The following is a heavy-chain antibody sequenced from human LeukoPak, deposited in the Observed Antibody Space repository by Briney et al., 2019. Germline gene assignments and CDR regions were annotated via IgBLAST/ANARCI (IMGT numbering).Heavy chain of an antibody. CDR1: GFTFSTGD. CDR3: AQGSWGDD. CDR2: ITGGGDNT. Sequence: GGSLRLSCAASGFTFSTGDMTWVRQAPGKGLEWVSTITGGGDNTYYADSVKGRFTISRDNSKNTVYLQVNSLRAEDTAVYYCAQGSWGDDWGQGTLVTVSS. D-gene: IGHD7-27*01. V-gene: IGHV3-23*01. J-gene: IGHJ4*02.